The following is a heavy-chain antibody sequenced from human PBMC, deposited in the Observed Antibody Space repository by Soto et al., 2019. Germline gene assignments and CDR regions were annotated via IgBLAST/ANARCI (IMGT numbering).Heavy chain of an antibody. Sequence: GGSLRLSCTASGFTLSSYPMSWVRQTPGKGLQWVASVSVDPGNTYYADSVKGRFTISRDNSIYTLYLQMNNVTAEDTAIYYCVKDGIRGIHIDKWGQGTLVTVSA. J-gene: IGHJ4*02. CDR3: VKDGIRGIHIDK. CDR2: VSVDPGNT. CDR1: GFTLSSYP. V-gene: IGHV3-23*01.